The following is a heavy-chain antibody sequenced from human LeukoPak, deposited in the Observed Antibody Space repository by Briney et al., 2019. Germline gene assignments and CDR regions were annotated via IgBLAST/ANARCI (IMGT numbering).Heavy chain of an antibody. CDR3: ARDRWGDTNDY. D-gene: IGHD2-21*01. Sequence: GGSLRLSCAASGFTFSSYSMNWVRQAPGKGLEWVSSISSSSSYIYYADSVKGRFTISRDNAKNSLYLQMNSLRAEDTAVYYCARDRWGDTNDYWGQGTLVTVSS. CDR1: GFTFSSYS. CDR2: ISSSSSYI. V-gene: IGHV3-21*01. J-gene: IGHJ4*02.